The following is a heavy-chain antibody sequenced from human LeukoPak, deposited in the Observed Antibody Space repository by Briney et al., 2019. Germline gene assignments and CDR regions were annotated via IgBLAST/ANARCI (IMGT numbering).Heavy chain of an antibody. V-gene: IGHV3-33*06. J-gene: IGHJ4*02. CDR3: AKGGWYSVKGDFDY. CDR2: IWYDESNK. Sequence: QAGGPLRLSCAAPGFTFSGYGMHWVRQAPGKGLEWVAVIWYDESNKYYADSVKGRFTISRDNSKHTLYLQMNSLRAVDTAVYYCAKGGWYSVKGDFDYWGQGTLVTVSS. CDR1: GFTFSGYG. D-gene: IGHD2-15*01.